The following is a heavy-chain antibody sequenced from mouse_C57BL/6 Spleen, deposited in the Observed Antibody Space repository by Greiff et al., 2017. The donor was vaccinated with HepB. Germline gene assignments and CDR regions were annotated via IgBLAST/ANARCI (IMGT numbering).Heavy chain of an antibody. CDR2: IYPGDGDT. D-gene: IGHD1-1*01. CDR1: GYAFSSSW. Sequence: QVQLQQSGPELVKPGASVKISCKASGYAFSSSWMNWVKQRPGKGLEWIGRIYPGDGDTNYKGKFKGKATLTADKSSSTAYMQLSSLTSEDSAVYFCARNYYGSSLYYAMDYWGQGTSVTVSS. J-gene: IGHJ4*01. V-gene: IGHV1-82*01. CDR3: ARNYYGSSLYYAMDY.